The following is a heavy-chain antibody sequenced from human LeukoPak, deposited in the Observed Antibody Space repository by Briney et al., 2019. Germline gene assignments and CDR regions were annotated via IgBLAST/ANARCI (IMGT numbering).Heavy chain of an antibody. CDR3: ARGPPRGYSSGTGDY. J-gene: IGHJ4*02. D-gene: IGHD5-18*01. CDR2: INPYNGNT. CDR1: GYTFTSYG. Sequence: ASVKVSCKASGYTFTSYGISWVRQAPGLGLEWMGWINPYNGNTNYAQKLQGRVTMTTDTSTSTAYMKLRSLRSDDTAVYYCARGPPRGYSSGTGDYWGQGTLVTVSS. V-gene: IGHV1-18*01.